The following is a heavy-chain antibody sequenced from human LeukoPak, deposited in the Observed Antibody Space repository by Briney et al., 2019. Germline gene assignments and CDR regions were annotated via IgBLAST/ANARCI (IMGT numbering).Heavy chain of an antibody. CDR3: VRDNRSYNFDY. CDR1: GFTFSRCW. D-gene: IGHD1-26*01. CDR2: IKSDGSST. V-gene: IGHV3-74*01. J-gene: IGHJ4*02. Sequence: GGPLRLSCAASGFTFSRCWMHWVRQAPGEGLVWVSCIKSDGSSTSTADSAKGRFTISRDNAKNTVYLQMNSLRAEDTAVYYCVRDNRSYNFDYWGQGTLVTVSS.